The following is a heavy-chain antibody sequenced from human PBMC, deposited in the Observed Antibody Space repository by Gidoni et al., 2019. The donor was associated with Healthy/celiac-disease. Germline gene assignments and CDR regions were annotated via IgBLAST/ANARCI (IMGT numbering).Heavy chain of an antibody. D-gene: IGHD2-21*02. V-gene: IGHV3-33*01. CDR3: ARDPAPHNNCGGDCDAFDI. CDR1: GFTFSRYG. CDR2: IWYDGSNK. Sequence: QVQLVESGGGVVQPGRSLRLSCAESGFTFSRYGMHWVRQAPGKGLEWVAVIWYDGSNKYYADSVKGRFTISRDNSKNTLYLQMNSLRAEDTAVYYCARDPAPHNNCGGDCDAFDIWGQGTMVTVSS. J-gene: IGHJ3*02.